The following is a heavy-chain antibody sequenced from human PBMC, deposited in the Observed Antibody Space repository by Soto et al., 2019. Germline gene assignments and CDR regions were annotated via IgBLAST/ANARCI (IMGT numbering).Heavy chain of an antibody. Sequence: TLSLTCAVSGGSISSGGYSWSWIRQPPGKGLEWIGYIYHSGSTYYNPSLKSRVTISVDRSKNQFSLKLSSVTAADTAVYYCARVTYDSSGFYFDYWGQGTLVTVSS. CDR3: ARVTYDSSGFYFDY. D-gene: IGHD3-22*01. CDR1: GGSISSGGYS. V-gene: IGHV4-30-2*01. CDR2: IYHSGST. J-gene: IGHJ4*02.